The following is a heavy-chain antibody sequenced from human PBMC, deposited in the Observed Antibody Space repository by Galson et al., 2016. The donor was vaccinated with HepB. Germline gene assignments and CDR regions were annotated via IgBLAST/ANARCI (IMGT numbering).Heavy chain of an antibody. J-gene: IGHJ2*01. CDR3: ARRETYYYDRSGSNHWSSDL. V-gene: IGHV5-51*01. CDR2: VYPGDSVT. Sequence: SGAEVKKPGESLQISCQGSGYVFTAYWIGWVRQVPGKGLEWMGIVYPGDSVTTYSPSFQGQVTISADKSISTAYLQWSSLKASDTAMYYCARRETYYYDRSGSNHWSSDLWGRGTLVTVSS. D-gene: IGHD3-22*01. CDR1: GYVFTAYW.